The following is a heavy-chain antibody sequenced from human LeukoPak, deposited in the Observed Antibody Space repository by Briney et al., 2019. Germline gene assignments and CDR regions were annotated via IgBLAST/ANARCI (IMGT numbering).Heavy chain of an antibody. J-gene: IGHJ4*02. CDR2: IGTSSNNI. Sequence: NPGGSLRLSCAVSGITLSNYGMSWVRQAPGKGLEWVSSIGTSSNNIYYTDSVKGRFTISRDNAKNSLYLQVDSLRVEDTAVYFCASGTVGNYALDYWGQGTLVTVSS. V-gene: IGHV3-21*01. CDR3: ASGTVGNYALDY. D-gene: IGHD1-7*01. CDR1: GITLSNYG.